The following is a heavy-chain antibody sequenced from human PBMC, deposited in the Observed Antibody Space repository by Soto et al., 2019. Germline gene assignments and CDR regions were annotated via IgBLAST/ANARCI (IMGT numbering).Heavy chain of an antibody. Sequence: GGSLRLSCAASGFTVSSNHMSWVRQAPGKGLVWVSVIYTGGSTDYADSVKGRFTISRDNSKNTVYLQMNSLRAEDTAVYYCATLLDYYATYAFDIWGQGTMVAASS. CDR3: ATLLDYYATYAFDI. V-gene: IGHV3-53*01. CDR1: GFTVSSNH. J-gene: IGHJ3*02. D-gene: IGHD3-10*01. CDR2: IYTGGST.